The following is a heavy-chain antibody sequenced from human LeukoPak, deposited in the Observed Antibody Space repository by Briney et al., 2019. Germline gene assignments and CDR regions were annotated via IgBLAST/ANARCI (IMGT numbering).Heavy chain of an antibody. CDR1: GFSLSTSGVG. D-gene: IGHD3-10*01. J-gene: IGHJ1*01. Sequence: SGPTLIEPTETLTLTCTFSGFSLSTSGVGVGWIRQPPGKALEWLAFIFWDDDKRCSPSLKSRLTITKDTSRNQVVLTMTNLDPVDTATYYCAHRPHYSGSGSYSFQHWGQGTLVTVSS. CDR2: IFWDDDK. V-gene: IGHV2-5*02. CDR3: AHRPHYSGSGSYSFQH.